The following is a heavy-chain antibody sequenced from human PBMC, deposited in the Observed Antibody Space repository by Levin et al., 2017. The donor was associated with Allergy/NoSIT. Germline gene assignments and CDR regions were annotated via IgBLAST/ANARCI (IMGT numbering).Heavy chain of an antibody. CDR2: IYYSGST. CDR3: ARLVESDYIWGSYP. Sequence: SETLSLTCTVSGGSISSSSYYWGWIRQPPGKGLEWIGSIYYSGSTYYNPSLKSRVTISVDTSKNQFSLKLSSVTAADTAVYYCARLVESDYIWGSYPWGQGTLVTVSS. J-gene: IGHJ4*02. CDR1: GGSISSSSYY. V-gene: IGHV4-39*01. D-gene: IGHD3-16*02.